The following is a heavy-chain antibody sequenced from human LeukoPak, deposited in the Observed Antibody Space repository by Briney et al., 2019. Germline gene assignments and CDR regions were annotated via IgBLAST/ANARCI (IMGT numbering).Heavy chain of an antibody. V-gene: IGHV3-9*01. CDR2: IRWNSGSI. CDR3: AKDVVRAGQPPLFDY. CDR1: GFTFSSYS. J-gene: IGHJ4*02. Sequence: GGSLRLSCAASGFTFSSYSMNWVRHAPGKGLEGVSAIRWNSGSIGYADSVKGRFTISRDNAKNSLYLEMNSLRAEDTALYYCAKDVVRAGQPPLFDYWGQGTLVTVSS. D-gene: IGHD1-26*01.